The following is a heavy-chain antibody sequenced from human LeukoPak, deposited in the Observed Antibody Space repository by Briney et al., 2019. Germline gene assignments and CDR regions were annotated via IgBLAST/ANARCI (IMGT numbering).Heavy chain of an antibody. V-gene: IGHV3-7*01. D-gene: IGHD6-13*01. CDR3: ARDLAGFLSYYYMDV. Sequence: GGSLRLSCAASGFTFSSYEMSWVRQAPGKGLEWVANIKQDGSEKYYVDSVKGRFTISRDNAKNSLYLQMNSLRAEDTAVYYCARDLAGFLSYYYMDVWGKGTTVTISS. CDR1: GFTFSSYE. J-gene: IGHJ6*03. CDR2: IKQDGSEK.